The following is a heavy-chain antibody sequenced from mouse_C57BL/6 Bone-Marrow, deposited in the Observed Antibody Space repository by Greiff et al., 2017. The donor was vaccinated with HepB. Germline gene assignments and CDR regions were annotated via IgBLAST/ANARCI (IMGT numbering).Heavy chain of an antibody. CDR1: GYAFSSSW. D-gene: IGHD2-3*01. CDR3: ARWLLLPYAMDY. Sequence: QVTLKESGPELVKPGASVKISCKASGYAFSSSWMNWVKQRPGKGLEWIGRIYPGDGDTNYNGKFKGKATLTADKSSSTAYMQLSSLTSEDSAVYFCARWLLLPYAMDYWGQGTSVTVSS. J-gene: IGHJ4*01. V-gene: IGHV1-82*01. CDR2: IYPGDGDT.